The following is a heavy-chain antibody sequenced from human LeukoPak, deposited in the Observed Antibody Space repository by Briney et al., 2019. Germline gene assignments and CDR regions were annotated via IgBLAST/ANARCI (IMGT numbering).Heavy chain of an antibody. Sequence: GGSLRLSCAASGFTFSSYAMSCVRQAPGKGLEWVSAISGSGLNTYYPDSVRGRFTISRDNSKNTLYLQMNSLGAEDTAVYYCAKDRSGSYYGTFDYWGQGTLVTVSS. CDR3: AKDRSGSYYGTFDY. V-gene: IGHV3-23*01. CDR1: GFTFSSYA. D-gene: IGHD1-26*01. J-gene: IGHJ4*02. CDR2: ISGSGLNT.